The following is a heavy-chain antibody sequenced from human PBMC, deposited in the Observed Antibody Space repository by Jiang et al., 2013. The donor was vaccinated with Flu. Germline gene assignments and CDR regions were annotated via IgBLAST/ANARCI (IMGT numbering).Heavy chain of an antibody. CDR2: INTGNGNT. Sequence: SGAEVKRPGASVKVSCKASGYNFTTSAMHWVRQAPGQRLEWMGWINTGNGNTQYSQKFQGRVTITRDTSASTAYLDLSSLRSEDTAVYYCARVGRSGSYGGRLTAQYYYGMDVWGQGTTVTVSS. CDR1: GYNFTTSA. J-gene: IGHJ6*02. V-gene: IGHV1-3*04. CDR3: ARVGRSGSYGGRLTAQYYYGMDV. D-gene: IGHD1-26*01.